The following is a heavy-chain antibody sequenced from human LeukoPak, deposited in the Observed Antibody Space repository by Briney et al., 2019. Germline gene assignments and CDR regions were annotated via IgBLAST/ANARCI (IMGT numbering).Heavy chain of an antibody. CDR3: ARAQYCGGDCYLYYFDY. CDR1: GGSISSSSYY. J-gene: IGHJ4*02. Sequence: SETLSLTCTVSGGSISSSSYYWGWIRQPPGKGLEWIGSIYYSGSTYYNPSLKSRVTISVDTSKNQFSLKLSSVTAADTAVYYCARAQYCGGDCYLYYFDYWGQGTLVTVSS. CDR2: IYYSGST. D-gene: IGHD2-21*02. V-gene: IGHV4-39*07.